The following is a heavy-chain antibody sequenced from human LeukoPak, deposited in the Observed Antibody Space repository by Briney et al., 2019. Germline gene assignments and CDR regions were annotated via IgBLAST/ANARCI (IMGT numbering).Heavy chain of an antibody. CDR3: SRENGAFSPFGY. V-gene: IGHV4-34*01. J-gene: IGHJ4*02. CDR1: GGSFSGYY. Sequence: SETLSLTCAVYGGSFSGYYWSWMRQPPGKGLEWIGEINHSGSTNYNPSLKSRVTLALDTSKNHLSLSLTSVTAADTAVYYCSRENGAFSPFGYWGQGTLVTVPS. CDR2: INHSGST. D-gene: IGHD2-8*01.